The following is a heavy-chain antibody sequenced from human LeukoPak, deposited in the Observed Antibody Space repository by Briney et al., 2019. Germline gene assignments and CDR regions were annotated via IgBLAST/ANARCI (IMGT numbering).Heavy chain of an antibody. J-gene: IGHJ4*02. Sequence: NTSETLSLTCTVSGGSVSGSYWSWIRQRPGKGLERIGYIYYSGNTNYNPSLKSRVSISVDTSKPQFSLKLTSVTAADTAVYYCATRPARGSGPYYPYFDYWGQGALVTVSS. D-gene: IGHD3-22*01. CDR2: IYYSGNT. CDR1: GGSVSGSY. V-gene: IGHV4-59*02. CDR3: ATRPARGSGPYYPYFDY.